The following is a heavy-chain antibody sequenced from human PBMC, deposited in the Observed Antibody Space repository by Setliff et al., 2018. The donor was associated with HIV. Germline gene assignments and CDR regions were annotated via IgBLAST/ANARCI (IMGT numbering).Heavy chain of an antibody. CDR1: GASLQSYY. CDR2: IYYVGWS. J-gene: IGHJ4*02. V-gene: IGHV4-4*07. CDR3: ARGPPFAY. Sequence: SETLSLTCSVSGASLQSYYWSWIRQPAGKGLQWIGRIYYVGWSKYNPSLESRVIVSEDTSRDQFFLKLTSVTADDTAIYYCARGPPFAYWGQGLLVTVSS.